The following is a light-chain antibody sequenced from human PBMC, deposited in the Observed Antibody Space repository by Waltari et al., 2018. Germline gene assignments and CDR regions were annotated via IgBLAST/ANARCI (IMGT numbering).Light chain of an antibody. CDR2: GAS. CDR3: QQYNNWPPLT. V-gene: IGKV3-15*01. J-gene: IGKJ4*01. Sequence: EIVMPQYPATLSVSPGERANLSCRASQSVSSNLAWYQHKPGQAPRLLIYGASTRATGIPARFSGSGSGTEFTLTISSLQSEDFAVYYCQQYNNWPPLTFGGGTKVEIK. CDR1: QSVSSN.